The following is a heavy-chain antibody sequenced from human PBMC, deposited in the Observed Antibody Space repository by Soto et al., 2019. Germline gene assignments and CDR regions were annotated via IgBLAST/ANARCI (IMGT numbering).Heavy chain of an antibody. CDR3: ARDLSWYLPIAAAGTGSED. J-gene: IGHJ4*02. D-gene: IGHD6-13*01. CDR2: ISAYNGNT. CDR1: GYTFTSYG. Sequence: GASVKVSCKASGYTFTSYGISWVRQAPGQGLEWMGWISAYNGNTNYAQKLQGRVTMTTDTSTSTAYMELRSLRSDDTAVYYCARDLSWYLPIAAAGTGSEDWGQGTLVTVSS. V-gene: IGHV1-18*04.